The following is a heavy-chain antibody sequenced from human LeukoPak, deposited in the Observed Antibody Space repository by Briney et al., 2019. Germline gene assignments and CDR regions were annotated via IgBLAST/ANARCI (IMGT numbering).Heavy chain of an antibody. J-gene: IGHJ3*02. Sequence: SETLSLTCTVSGGSISSYYWSWIRQPPGKGLEWIGYIYYSGSTNYNPSLKSRVTISVDTSKNQFSLKLSSVTAADTAVYYCARAYYYDSSGYYPSEPNAFDIWGQGTMVTVSS. CDR2: IYYSGST. V-gene: IGHV4-59*12. D-gene: IGHD3-22*01. CDR3: ARAYYYDSSGYYPSEPNAFDI. CDR1: GGSISSYY.